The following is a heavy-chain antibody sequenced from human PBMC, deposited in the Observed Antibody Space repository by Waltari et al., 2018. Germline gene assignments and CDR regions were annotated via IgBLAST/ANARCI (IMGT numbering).Heavy chain of an antibody. CDR2: ISSTGNTI. CDR1: GCTVSSYE. D-gene: IGHD5-12*01. J-gene: IGHJ4*02. Sequence: EGQLAESGGALVKPGGFMRHSCAASGCTVSSYEMIWVRRAPGKGLEWVSYISSTGNTIYYSDSVQGRFTSSRDNAKNSLYLQMDSLRAEDTGIYYCARDSGSASFYLDHWGQGTLVTVSS. V-gene: IGHV3-48*03. CDR3: ARDSGSASFYLDH.